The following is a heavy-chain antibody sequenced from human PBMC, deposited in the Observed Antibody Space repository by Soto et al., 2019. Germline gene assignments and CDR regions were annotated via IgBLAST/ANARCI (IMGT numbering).Heavy chain of an antibody. Sequence: SETLSLTCTVSGGSISSGDYYWSWIRQPPGKGLEWIGYIYYSGSTYYNPSLKSRVTISVDTSKNQFSLKLSSVTAADTAVYYCARGNYDFWSGYSPDYGMDVWGQGTTVTVSS. CDR2: IYYSGST. CDR3: ARGNYDFWSGYSPDYGMDV. V-gene: IGHV4-30-4*01. D-gene: IGHD3-3*01. J-gene: IGHJ6*02. CDR1: GGSISSGDYY.